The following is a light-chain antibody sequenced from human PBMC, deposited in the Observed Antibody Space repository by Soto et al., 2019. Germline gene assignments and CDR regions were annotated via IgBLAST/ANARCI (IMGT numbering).Light chain of an antibody. CDR3: SSYTSSSTSYV. CDR1: SSDVGGYNY. Sequence: QSALTQPASVSGSPGQSITISCTGTSSDVGGYNYVSWYQQHPGKAPKLMIYDVCNRPSGVSNRFSGSKSGNTASLTISGLQAEDEADYYCSSYTSSSTSYVFGTGTKLTVL. CDR2: DVC. J-gene: IGLJ1*01. V-gene: IGLV2-14*01.